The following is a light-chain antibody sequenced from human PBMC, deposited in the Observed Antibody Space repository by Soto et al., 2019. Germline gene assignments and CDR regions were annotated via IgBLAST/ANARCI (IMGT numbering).Light chain of an antibody. Sequence: QSALTQPASVSGSPGQSITISCTGTSSDVGGYNYVSWYQQHPGKAPKLMIYEVSNRPSGVSNRFSGSNSGNTASLTISGLQAEDEADYYCSSYTSSSIDYVFGTGTKVTVL. CDR1: SSDVGGYNY. J-gene: IGLJ1*01. V-gene: IGLV2-14*01. CDR2: EVS. CDR3: SSYTSSSIDYV.